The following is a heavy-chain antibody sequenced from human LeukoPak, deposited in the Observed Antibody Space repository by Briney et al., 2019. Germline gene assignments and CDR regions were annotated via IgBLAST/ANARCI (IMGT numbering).Heavy chain of an antibody. D-gene: IGHD2-15*01. V-gene: IGHV3-23*01. CDR3: AKLPIVVVVAATWWFDP. Sequence: GGSLRLSCAASGFTFSSYAMSWVRQAPGKGREWVSGISGSGGSTYYADSVKGRFTISRDNSKNTLYLQMNSLRAEDTAVYYCAKLPIVVVVAATWWFDPWGQGTLVTVSS. CDR1: GFTFSSYA. CDR2: ISGSGGST. J-gene: IGHJ5*02.